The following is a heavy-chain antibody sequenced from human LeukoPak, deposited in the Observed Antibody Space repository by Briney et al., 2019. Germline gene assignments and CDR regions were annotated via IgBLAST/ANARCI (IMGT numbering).Heavy chain of an antibody. CDR3: GRGLRGEQWLLVFDY. V-gene: IGHV3-48*02. J-gene: IGHJ4*02. CDR2: ISRSSSAI. CDR1: GFSFSGYR. D-gene: IGHD6-19*01. Sequence: PGGSLRLSCAASGFSFSGYRMNWVRQAPGEGLEWVSYISRSSSAIYYADSVKGRFTISRDNAKNSLFLQMNSLRDEDTAVYYCGRGLRGEQWLLVFDYWGQETLVTVSS.